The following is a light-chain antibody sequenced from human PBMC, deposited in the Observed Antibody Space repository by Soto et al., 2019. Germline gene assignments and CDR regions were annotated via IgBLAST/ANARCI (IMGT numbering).Light chain of an antibody. V-gene: IGLV1-44*01. CDR1: SSNIGKNT. J-gene: IGLJ1*01. CDR2: TDN. Sequence: QSALAQPPSVSGTPGQRVTISCSGSSSNIGKNTVSWYQQLPGAAPKPLTSTDNQRPSGVPDRFSGSKSGTSASLAISGLQSEDEADYYCAAWDNSLNGHVFGTGTKVTVL. CDR3: AAWDNSLNGHV.